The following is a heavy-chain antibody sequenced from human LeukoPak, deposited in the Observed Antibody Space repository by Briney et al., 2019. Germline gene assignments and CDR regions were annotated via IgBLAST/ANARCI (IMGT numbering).Heavy chain of an antibody. CDR2: IYYSGST. CDR1: GGSISSYY. D-gene: IGHD6-19*01. J-gene: IGHJ1*01. Sequence: KASETLSLTCTVSGGSISSYYWNWIRQPPGKGLEWIGYIYYSGSTNYNPSLKSRVTISVDTSKNQFSLKLSSVTAADTAVYYCARGGWYPESFQHWGQGVLVTVSS. V-gene: IGHV4-59*01. CDR3: ARGGWYPESFQH.